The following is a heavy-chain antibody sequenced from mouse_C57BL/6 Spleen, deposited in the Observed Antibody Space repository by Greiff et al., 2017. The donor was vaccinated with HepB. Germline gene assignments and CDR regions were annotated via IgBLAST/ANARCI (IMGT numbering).Heavy chain of an antibody. D-gene: IGHD2-5*01. CDR3: ARTSYYSKGGWFAY. V-gene: IGHV1-80*01. CDR2: IYPGDGDT. Sequence: VMLVESGAELVKPGASVKISCKASGYAFSSYWMNWVKQRPGKGLEWIGQIYPGDGDTNYNGKFKGKATLTADKSSSTAYMQLSSLTSEDSAVYFCARTSYYSKGGWFAYWGQGTLVTVSA. J-gene: IGHJ3*01. CDR1: GYAFSSYW.